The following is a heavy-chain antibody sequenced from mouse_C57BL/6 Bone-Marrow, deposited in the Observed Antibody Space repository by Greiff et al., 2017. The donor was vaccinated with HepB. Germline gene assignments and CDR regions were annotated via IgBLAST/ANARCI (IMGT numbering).Heavy chain of an antibody. J-gene: IGHJ4*01. D-gene: IGHD1-1*01. CDR1: GYTFTSYW. Sequence: QVQLQQPGAELVKPGASVKLSCKASGYTFTSYWMHWVKQRPGQGLEWIGMIHPNSGSTNYNEKFKSKATLTVDKSSGKAYLQLSSLTSEDSAVYYCAIYGTTVVGGAMDDWGQGTSVTVSS. CDR3: AIYGTTVVGGAMDD. CDR2: IHPNSGST. V-gene: IGHV1-64*01.